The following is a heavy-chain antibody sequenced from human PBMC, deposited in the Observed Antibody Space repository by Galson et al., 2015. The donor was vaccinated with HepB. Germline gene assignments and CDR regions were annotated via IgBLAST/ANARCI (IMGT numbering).Heavy chain of an antibody. Sequence: SLRLSCAASGLTFSSYAMHWVRQAPGKGLEWVAVISYDGSNTYYADSVKGRFTISRDNSKNTLYLQMNSLRAEDTALYYCARAPGMRYNYGTHWGRGTLVTVSS. J-gene: IGHJ4*02. CDR3: ARAPGMRYNYGTH. D-gene: IGHD5-18*01. CDR2: ISYDGSNT. CDR1: GLTFSSYA. V-gene: IGHV3-30*04.